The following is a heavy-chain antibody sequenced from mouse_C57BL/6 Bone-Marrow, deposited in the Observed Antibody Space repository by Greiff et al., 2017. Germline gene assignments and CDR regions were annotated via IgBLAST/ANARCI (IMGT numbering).Heavy chain of an antibody. J-gene: IGHJ4*01. CDR2: IRSKSNNYAT. CDR3: VRHEGNAMDY. CDR1: GFSFNTYA. V-gene: IGHV10-1*01. Sequence: EVMLVESGGGLVQPKGSLKLSCAASGFSFNTYAMNWVRQAPGKGLEWVARIRSKSNNYATYYADSVKDRFTISRDDSESMLYLQMNNLKTEDTAMYYCVRHEGNAMDYWGQGTSVTVSS.